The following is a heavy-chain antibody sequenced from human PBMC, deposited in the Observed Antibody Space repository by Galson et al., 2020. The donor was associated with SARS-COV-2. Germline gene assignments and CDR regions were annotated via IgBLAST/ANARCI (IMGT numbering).Heavy chain of an antibody. CDR3: TTGWRDASGWPLDD. V-gene: IGHV3-15*01. D-gene: IGHD6-19*01. Sequence: GESLKISCTASGFTFRNAYMAWVRQVPGKGLEWVGRVTTKTDGKTTDYAAPAKGKFTIPRDDTKDTLFLQMNSLKTEDTGVYYCTTGWRDASGWPLDDWGQGTLVTVSS. CDR2: VTTKTDGKTT. CDR1: GFTFRNAY. J-gene: IGHJ4*02.